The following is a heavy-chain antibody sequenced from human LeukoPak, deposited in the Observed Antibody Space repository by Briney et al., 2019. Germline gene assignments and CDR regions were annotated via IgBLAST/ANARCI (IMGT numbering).Heavy chain of an antibody. CDR2: IYYSGST. J-gene: IGHJ6*02. Sequence: PSETLSLTCAVYGGSFSGYYWSWIRQHPGKGLEWIGYIYYSGSTYYNPSLKSRVTISVDTSKNQFSLKLSSVTAADTAVYYCARDSSSWSGNFYYYYGMDVWGQGTTVTVSS. D-gene: IGHD6-13*01. CDR1: GGSFSGYY. V-gene: IGHV4-31*11. CDR3: ARDSSSWSGNFYYYYGMDV.